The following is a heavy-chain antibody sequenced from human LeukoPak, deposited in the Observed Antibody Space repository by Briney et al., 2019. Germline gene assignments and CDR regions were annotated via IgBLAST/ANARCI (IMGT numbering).Heavy chain of an antibody. V-gene: IGHV4-4*07. J-gene: IGHJ4*02. CDR1: AVSINSYY. D-gene: IGHD3-22*01. Sequence: ASETLSLTCTVSAVSINSYYWSWIRQPAGKGLEWIGRLSTSGSPNYNPSLKSRVTMSIDTSKNQFFLRLRSVTAADTAVYYCARVPYYYDSSGFYSGYFDYWGQGTLVTVSS. CDR3: ARVPYYYDSSGFYSGYFDY. CDR2: LSTSGSP.